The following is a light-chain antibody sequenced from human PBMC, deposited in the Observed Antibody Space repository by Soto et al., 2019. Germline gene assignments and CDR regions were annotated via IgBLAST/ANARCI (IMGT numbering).Light chain of an antibody. J-gene: IGKJ4*01. V-gene: IGKV3-15*01. CDR1: QSVRSN. CDR2: DAS. Sequence: EIVLTQAPATLYVSPGERATLSCRASQSVRSNLAWYQQKAGQAPRLLIFDASTRATNMPARFSGSGSGTEFTLNISSLQSEDFAVYYCQQYSNWPPLTFGGGTKVEIK. CDR3: QQYSNWPPLT.